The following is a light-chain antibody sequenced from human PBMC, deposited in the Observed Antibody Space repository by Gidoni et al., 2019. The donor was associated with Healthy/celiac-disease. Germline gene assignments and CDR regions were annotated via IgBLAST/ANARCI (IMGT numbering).Light chain of an antibody. J-gene: IGLJ1*01. V-gene: IGLV6-57*01. CDR2: EDN. CDR3: QSYDSSNHYV. CDR1: SGSIASNY. Sequence: NFMLTQHHSVSESPGKTVTISCTRSSGSIASNYVQWYQQRPGSSPTTVIYEDNQRPSGVPDRFSGSIDSSSNSASLTISGLKTEDEADYYCQSYDSSNHYVFGTGTKVTVL.